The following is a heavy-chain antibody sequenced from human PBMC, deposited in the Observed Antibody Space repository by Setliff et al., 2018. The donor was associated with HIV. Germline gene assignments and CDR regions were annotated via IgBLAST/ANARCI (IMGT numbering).Heavy chain of an antibody. Sequence: PGGSLRLSCAASGFTFSSYEINWVRQAPGKGLEWVSYISSSSSTIYYADSVKGRFTISRDNAKNSLYLQMNSLRAEDTAVYYCARVSELLAYYMDVWGKGTTVTVSS. CDR1: GFTFSSYE. J-gene: IGHJ6*03. CDR3: ARVSELLAYYMDV. V-gene: IGHV3-48*01. CDR2: ISSSSSTI. D-gene: IGHD1-26*01.